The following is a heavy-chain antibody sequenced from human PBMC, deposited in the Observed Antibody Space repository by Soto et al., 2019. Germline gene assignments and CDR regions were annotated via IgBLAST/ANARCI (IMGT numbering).Heavy chain of an antibody. CDR1: GFSFSSYT. D-gene: IGHD5-18*01. V-gene: IGHV3-21*01. J-gene: IGHJ4*02. Sequence: GGSLRLSCAASGFSFSSYTMDWVRQAPGKGLQWVSSISITGSYIYYADSVKGRFAISRDNAQNSLYLHMNSLRAEDTALYYCARGAIRGYSYGHSDYWGQGTLVTVSS. CDR2: ISITGSYI. CDR3: ARGAIRGYSYGHSDY.